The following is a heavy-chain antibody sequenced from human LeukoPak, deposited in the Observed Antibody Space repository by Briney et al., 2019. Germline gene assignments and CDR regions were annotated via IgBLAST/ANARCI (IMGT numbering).Heavy chain of an antibody. J-gene: IGHJ6*02. CDR1: GFTFSDYY. CDR2: ISSSSSYT. Sequence: GGSLRLSCAASGFTFSDYYMSWIRQAPGKGLEWVSYISSSSSYTNYADSVKGRFTISRDNDKNSLYLQMNSLRAEDTAVYYCARWGAAASRDYYYYGMDVWGQGTTVTVSS. V-gene: IGHV3-11*03. CDR3: ARWGAAASRDYYYYGMDV. D-gene: IGHD6-13*01.